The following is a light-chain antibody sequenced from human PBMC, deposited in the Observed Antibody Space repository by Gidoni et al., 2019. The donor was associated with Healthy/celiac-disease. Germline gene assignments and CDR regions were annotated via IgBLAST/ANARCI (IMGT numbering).Light chain of an antibody. J-gene: IGKJ2*01. V-gene: IGKV3-20*01. CDR1: QSVSSSY. Sequence: EIVFTQSPGTLSLSPGERATLSCRASQSVSSSYLAWYQQKPGQAPRLLIYGASSRATGIPDRFSGSGSGTDFTLTISRLEPEDFAVYYCQQYGSSPYTFIQGTKLEIK. CDR2: GAS. CDR3: QQYGSSPYT.